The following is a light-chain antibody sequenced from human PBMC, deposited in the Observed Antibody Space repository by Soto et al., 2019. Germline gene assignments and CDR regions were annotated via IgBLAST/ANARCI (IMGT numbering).Light chain of an antibody. CDR3: SSYASSITLV. CDR2: DVS. Sequence: QSALTQPASVSGSPGQSITISCTGTSSDVGGYDYVSWYQQHPGKAPKLLIFDVSKRPSGVSYRFSGSKSGNTVSLTISGLQAEDEADYYCSSYASSITLVFGGGTKLTVL. V-gene: IGLV2-14*01. CDR1: SSDVGGYDY. J-gene: IGLJ2*01.